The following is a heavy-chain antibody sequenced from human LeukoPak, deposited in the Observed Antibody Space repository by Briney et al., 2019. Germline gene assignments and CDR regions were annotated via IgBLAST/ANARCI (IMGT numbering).Heavy chain of an antibody. CDR3: ARALMTLVRGVPRTTWFDP. Sequence: SETLSLTCAVSGGSFSGYYWTWVRQAPGKGLEWIGEIIESGTTNYNASLNNRVTISVDPSKSEFSLKMNSLTAADTAVFYCARALMTLVRGVPRTTWFDPWGQGTLVTVSS. D-gene: IGHD3-10*01. CDR1: GGSFSGYY. V-gene: IGHV4-34*12. J-gene: IGHJ5*02. CDR2: IIESGTT.